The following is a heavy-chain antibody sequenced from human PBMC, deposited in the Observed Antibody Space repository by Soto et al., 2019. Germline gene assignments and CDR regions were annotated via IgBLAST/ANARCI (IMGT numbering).Heavy chain of an antibody. CDR3: AGSIAVAGSFDD. CDR1: GDSLSSNSAA. J-gene: IGHJ4*02. D-gene: IGHD6-19*01. Sequence: PSQTLSLTCALSGDSLSSNSAAWNWSRQSPSRGLEWLGRTYYRSKWYNDYAVSVKSRITINPDTSKNQFSLQLNSVTPEDTAVYYCAGSIAVAGSFDDWGQGTLVTVSS. CDR2: TYYRSKWYN. V-gene: IGHV6-1*01.